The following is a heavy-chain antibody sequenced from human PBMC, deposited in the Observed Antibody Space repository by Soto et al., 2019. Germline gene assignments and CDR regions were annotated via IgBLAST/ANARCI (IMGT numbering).Heavy chain of an antibody. CDR2: ISYDGIND. J-gene: IGHJ6*02. CDR1: GFTFSSYG. CDR3: AKALRSCGGDCSYYYYYNMDV. D-gene: IGHD2-21*02. Sequence: GGSLRLSCAASGFTFSSYGMHWVRQAPGKGLEWVALISYDGINDYYADSVKGRFTISRDNSKNTLYLQMNSLRAEDTAVYYCAKALRSCGGDCSYYYYYNMDVWGQGTTVTVSS. V-gene: IGHV3-30*18.